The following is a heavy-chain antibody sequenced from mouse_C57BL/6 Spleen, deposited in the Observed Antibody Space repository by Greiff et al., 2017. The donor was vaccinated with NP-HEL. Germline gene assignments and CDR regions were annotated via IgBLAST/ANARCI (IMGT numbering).Heavy chain of an antibody. CDR2: INPNYGTL. CDR3: PRSTTGFDY. CDR1: GYSFTDYH. D-gene: IGHD2-12*01. V-gene: IGHV1-39*01. Sequence: VQLKQSGPELVKPGASAKISCKASGYSFTDYHMNWVKQSNGKSLEWIGVINPNYGTLSYNHKVKGKATWTGDQSSSTAYMQLNSLTSEDSAVYYCPRSTTGFDYWGQGTTLTVSS. J-gene: IGHJ2*01.